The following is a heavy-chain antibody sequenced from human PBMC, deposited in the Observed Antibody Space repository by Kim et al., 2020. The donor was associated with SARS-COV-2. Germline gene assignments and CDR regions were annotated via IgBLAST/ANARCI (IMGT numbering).Heavy chain of an antibody. V-gene: IGHV3-30*15. Sequence: ADSVKGRFTISKANSRNTLYLQMSSLRAEATAVYYCARAGGGSDWSWFDPWGQGTLVTVSS. J-gene: IGHJ5*02. D-gene: IGHD1-26*01. CDR3: ARAGGGSDWSWFDP.